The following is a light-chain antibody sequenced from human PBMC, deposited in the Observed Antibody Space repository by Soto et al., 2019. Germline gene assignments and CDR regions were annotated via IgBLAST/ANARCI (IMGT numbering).Light chain of an antibody. V-gene: IGKV3-11*01. CDR1: QSVSSY. Sequence: EIVLTQSPGTLSLFPGERATLSCRASQSVSSYLAWYQQKPGQAPRLLIYDASNRATGIPARFSGTGSGTDFTLTINNLEPEDFAVYYCQVRTNWSIAFGRGTRLEI. CDR2: DAS. J-gene: IGKJ5*01. CDR3: QVRTNWSIA.